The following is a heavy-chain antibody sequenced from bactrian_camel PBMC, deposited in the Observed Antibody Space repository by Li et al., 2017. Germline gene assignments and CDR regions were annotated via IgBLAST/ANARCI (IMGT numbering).Heavy chain of an antibody. J-gene: IGHJ6*01. D-gene: IGHD3*01. Sequence: DVQLVESGGDLVQPGGSLRLSCAASGFTVDSERIYWVRQAPGKWLDWVAFIDRGDGRAYYKDLVKGRFTISRDNAKDNGKITAYLQMDELKPEDTAKYHCAAVRTSYMGGCVKCARGHCFDFGFWGQGTQVTVS. CDR2: IDRGDGRA. CDR3: AAVRTSYMGGCVKCARGHCFDFGF. CDR1: GFTVDSER. V-gene: IGHV3S36*01.